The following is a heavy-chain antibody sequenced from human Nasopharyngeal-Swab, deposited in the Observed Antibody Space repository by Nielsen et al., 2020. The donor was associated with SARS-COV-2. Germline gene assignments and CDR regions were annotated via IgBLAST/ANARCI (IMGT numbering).Heavy chain of an antibody. D-gene: IGHD3-3*01. CDR3: ARGPVRYDFWSGYYCGFDY. V-gene: IGHV4-34*01. CDR1: GGSFSGYY. CDR2: IHHSGST. Sequence: SETLSLTCAVYGGSFSGYYWSWIRQPPEKGLEWIGEIHHSGSTDYNPSLKSRVTISVDTSKNQFSLKLSSVTAADTAVFYCARGPVRYDFWSGYYCGFDYWGQGTLVTVSS. J-gene: IGHJ4*02.